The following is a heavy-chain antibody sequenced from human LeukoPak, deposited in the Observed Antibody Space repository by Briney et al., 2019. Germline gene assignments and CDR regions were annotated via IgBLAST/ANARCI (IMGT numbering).Heavy chain of an antibody. CDR3: ARSYYDSSATIFGVVTTYYYYYMDV. CDR2: IYYNERT. Sequence: SETLSLTCTVSGDSISSYYWSWIRQPPGKGLEWIGYIYYNERTNYNPSLKSRVTISVDTSKNQFSLKLSSVTAADTAVYYCARSYYDSSATIFGVVTTYYYYYMDVWGKGTTVTVSS. J-gene: IGHJ6*03. D-gene: IGHD3-3*01. CDR1: GDSISSYY. V-gene: IGHV4-59*01.